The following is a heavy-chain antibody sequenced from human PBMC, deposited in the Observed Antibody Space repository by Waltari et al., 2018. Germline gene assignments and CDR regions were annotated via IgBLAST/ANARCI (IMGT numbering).Heavy chain of an antibody. V-gene: IGHV1-46*01. CDR2: INPSGGST. CDR3: ARDSSGYAFDI. Sequence: QVQLVQSGAEVKKPGASVKVSCKASGYTFTSYYMHWVRQAPGQGLEGMGIINPSGGSTSYAQKFQGRVNMTRDTSTSTVYMELSSLRSEDTVVYYCARDSSGYAFDIWGQGTMVTVSS. CDR1: GYTFTSYY. J-gene: IGHJ3*02. D-gene: IGHD6-19*01.